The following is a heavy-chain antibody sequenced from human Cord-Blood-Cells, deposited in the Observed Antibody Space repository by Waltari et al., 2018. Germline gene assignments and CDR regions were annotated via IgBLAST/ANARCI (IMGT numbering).Heavy chain of an antibody. CDR1: GGTFSSYA. CDR2: IIPIFGTA. V-gene: IGHV1-69*06. CDR3: ASLRGPGRGSSWYSGWAGFDP. Sequence: QVQLVQSGAEVKKPGSSVKVSCKASGGTFSSYAISWVRQAPGQGLEWMGGIIPIFGTANYAQKFQGRVTITADKATSTAYMELSSLRSEDTAVYYCASLRGPGRGSSWYSGWAGFDPWGQGTLVTVSS. D-gene: IGHD6-13*01. J-gene: IGHJ5*02.